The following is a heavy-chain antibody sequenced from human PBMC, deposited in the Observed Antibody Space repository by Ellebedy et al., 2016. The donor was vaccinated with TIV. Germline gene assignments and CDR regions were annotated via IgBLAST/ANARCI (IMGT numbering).Heavy chain of an antibody. CDR1: GYTFTSYD. V-gene: IGHV1-8*01. Sequence: ASVKVSXKASGYTFTSYDINWVRQATGQGLEWMGWMNPNSGNTGYAQKFQGRVTMTRNTSISTAYMELSSLRSEDTAVYYCARTGRGGYYEPNWFDPWGQGTLVTVSS. CDR2: MNPNSGNT. CDR3: ARTGRGGYYEPNWFDP. D-gene: IGHD3-22*01. J-gene: IGHJ5*02.